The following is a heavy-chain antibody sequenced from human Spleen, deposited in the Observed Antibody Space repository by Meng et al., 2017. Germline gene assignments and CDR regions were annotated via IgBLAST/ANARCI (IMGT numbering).Heavy chain of an antibody. CDR1: GFTFSSYA. D-gene: IGHD5-18*01. Sequence: GESLKISCAASGFTFSSYAMSWVRQAPGKGPEWVGRIKSKADGETTDFATPVKGRFTISRDDSKNTLYLQMNSLTVEDTAVYYCAWDDRAKFDYWGQGTLVTVSS. CDR2: IKSKADGETT. CDR3: AWDDRAKFDY. V-gene: IGHV3-15*01. J-gene: IGHJ4*02.